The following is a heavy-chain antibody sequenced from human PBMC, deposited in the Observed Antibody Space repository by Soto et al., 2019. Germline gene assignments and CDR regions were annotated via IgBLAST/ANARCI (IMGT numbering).Heavy chain of an antibody. CDR1: GFRFGSYS. D-gene: IGHD1-26*01. CDR2: ISSTSGTI. Sequence: LRLSCAASGFRFGSYSMNWVRQAPGQGLEWLSYISSTSGTIYYADSVKGRFTISRDNAKNSLYLQMSSLRDDDTAVYYCAQVGGSYSTAIDYWGQGTLVTVSS. V-gene: IGHV3-48*02. J-gene: IGHJ4*02. CDR3: AQVGGSYSTAIDY.